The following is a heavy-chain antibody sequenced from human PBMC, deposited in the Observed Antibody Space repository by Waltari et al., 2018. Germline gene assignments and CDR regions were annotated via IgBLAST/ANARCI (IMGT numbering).Heavy chain of an antibody. J-gene: IGHJ4*02. CDR1: GGSISSSSYY. Sequence: QLQLQESGPGLVKPSETLSLTCTVSGGSISSSSYYWGWLRQPPGKGLEWIGSIYYSGGTYYNPALKSRVTISVDTSKNQFSLKLSSVTAADTAVYYCAGVGAGRDDYWGQGTLVTVSS. V-gene: IGHV4-39*07. CDR2: IYYSGGT. CDR3: AGVGAGRDDY. D-gene: IGHD6-19*01.